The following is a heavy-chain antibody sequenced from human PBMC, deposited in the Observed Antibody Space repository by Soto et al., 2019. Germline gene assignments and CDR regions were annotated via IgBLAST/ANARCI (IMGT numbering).Heavy chain of an antibody. CDR1: GFTFSDYA. D-gene: IGHD6-19*01. CDR2: VSHDGRNT. J-gene: IGHJ4*02. V-gene: IGHV3-30*18. Sequence: VQLVESGGGVVQPWRSLRLSCAASGFTFSDYAMHWVRQAPGKGLEWVAGVSHDGRNTNYAGSVKGRFTISRDSSNHAVCLEMTSLRAEDTAVYYCAKGGRQGLVPSAFNSWGQGDLVTVSS. CDR3: AKGGRQGLVPSAFNS.